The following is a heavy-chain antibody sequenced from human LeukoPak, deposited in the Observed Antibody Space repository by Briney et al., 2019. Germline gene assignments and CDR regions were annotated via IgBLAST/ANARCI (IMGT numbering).Heavy chain of an antibody. D-gene: IGHD1-14*01. CDR2: ISTSGGMI. J-gene: IGHJ4*02. CDR3: ATQYRAYYFDN. V-gene: IGHV3-23*01. Sequence: GGSLRLSCAASGFTFTDYAMSWVRQAPGKGLEWVSSISTSGGMIYDADSVKGRFTISRDNSKNALYLQLSSLRAEDTAVCYCATQYRAYYFDNWGQGTLVTVSS. CDR1: GFTFTDYA.